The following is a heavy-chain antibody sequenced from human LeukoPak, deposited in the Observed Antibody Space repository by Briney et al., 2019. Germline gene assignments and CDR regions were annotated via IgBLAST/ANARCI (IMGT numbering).Heavy chain of an antibody. CDR2: ISGSGGSE. CDR1: GFTFSSYV. CDR3: AKSRADRYSSLDY. J-gene: IGHJ4*02. D-gene: IGHD2-15*01. Sequence: GGSLRLSCAASGFTFSSYVMSWVRQAPGKGLVWVSTISGSGGSEYYADSVKGRFTISRDKSKNTLSLEMNSLRAEDAAVYYCAKSRADRYSSLDYWGQGTLVTVSS. V-gene: IGHV3-23*01.